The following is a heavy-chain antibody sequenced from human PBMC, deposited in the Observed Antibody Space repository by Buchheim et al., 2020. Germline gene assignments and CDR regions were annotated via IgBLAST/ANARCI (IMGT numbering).Heavy chain of an antibody. V-gene: IGHV3-21*01. CDR2: ISSSSSYI. J-gene: IGHJ4*02. CDR1: GFTFSSYS. Sequence: EVQLVESGGGLVKPGGSLRLSCAASGFTFSSYSMNWVRQAPGKGLEWVSSISSSSSYIYYADSVKGRFTISRDNAKNSLYLQMNSLRAEDTAVYYCARDLLFGYSGYDYPYWGQGTL. D-gene: IGHD5-12*01. CDR3: ARDLLFGYSGYDYPY.